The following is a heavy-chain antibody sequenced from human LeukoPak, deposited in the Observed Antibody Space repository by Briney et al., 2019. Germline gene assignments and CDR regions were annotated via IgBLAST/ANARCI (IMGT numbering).Heavy chain of an antibody. J-gene: IGHJ6*03. V-gene: IGHV4-59*01. Sequence: SETLSLTCTVSGGSIRSYYWSWIRQPPGKGLEWIAYIYYSGSTNYNPSLKSRVTISVDTSKNQFSPKLSSVTAADTAVYYCARGRFYYMDVWGKGTTVTVSS. CDR1: GGSIRSYY. CDR3: ARGRFYYMDV. CDR2: IYYSGST.